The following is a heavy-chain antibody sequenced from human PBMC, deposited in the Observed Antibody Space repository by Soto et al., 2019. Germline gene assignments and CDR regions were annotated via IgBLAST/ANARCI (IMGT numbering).Heavy chain of an antibody. V-gene: IGHV1-69*05. J-gene: IGHJ4*02. D-gene: IGHD3-22*01. CDR1: GGTFSSYA. CDR3: AYDSSGYLTLFDY. CDR2: IIPIFGTA. Sequence: SVNVSCKASGGTFSSYAVSWVRQAPGQGLEWMGGIIPIFGTANYAQKFQGRVTITTDESTSTAYMEPGSLRSEDMDVYYCAYDSSGYLTLFDYWGQGTLVTVSS.